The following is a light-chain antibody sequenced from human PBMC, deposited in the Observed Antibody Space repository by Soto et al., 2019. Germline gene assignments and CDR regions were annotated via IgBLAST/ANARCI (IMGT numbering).Light chain of an antibody. V-gene: IGKV1-5*03. J-gene: IGKJ3*01. Sequence: DLQMTQSPSTLSASVGDRVTITCRASQNVRMYLAWYQQKPGKPPKLLIYQTSNLQSGVPSRFSGSGSETEFTLAISSLQPDDFATYYCQQYYIYPPAFGLGTKVEIK. CDR2: QTS. CDR1: QNVRMY. CDR3: QQYYIYPPA.